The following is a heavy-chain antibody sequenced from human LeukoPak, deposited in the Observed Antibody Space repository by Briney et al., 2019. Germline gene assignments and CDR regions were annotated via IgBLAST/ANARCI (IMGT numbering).Heavy chain of an antibody. D-gene: IGHD5-18*01. CDR2: INSDGSST. Sequence: GGSLRLSCAASRFTFSSNWMHWVRQAPGKGLVWVSRINSDGSSTSYADSVKGRFTMSRDNAKNTLYLQMNSLRVEDTAVYYCARGYSYGPHDYWGQGTLVTVSS. J-gene: IGHJ4*02. CDR3: ARGYSYGPHDY. CDR1: RFTFSSNW. V-gene: IGHV3-74*01.